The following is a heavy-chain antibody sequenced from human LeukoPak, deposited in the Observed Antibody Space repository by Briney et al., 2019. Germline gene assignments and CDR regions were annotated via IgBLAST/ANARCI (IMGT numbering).Heavy chain of an antibody. CDR2: IKQDGSEK. D-gene: IGHD6-19*01. CDR1: GFTFSSYW. CDR3: ARSPSYSSGWLFDY. V-gene: IGHV3-7*01. J-gene: IGHJ4*02. Sequence: GGSLRLSCAGSGFTFSSYWMSWVRQVPGKGLEWVANIKQDGSEKYYVDSVKGRFTISRDNAKNSLYLQMNSLRAEDTAVYYCARSPSYSSGWLFDYWGQGTLVTVSS.